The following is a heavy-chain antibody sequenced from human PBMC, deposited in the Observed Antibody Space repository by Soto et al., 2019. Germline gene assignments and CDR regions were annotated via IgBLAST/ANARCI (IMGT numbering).Heavy chain of an antibody. J-gene: IGHJ4*02. CDR2: VYLSGGT. CDR1: GGSVSSGNHY. CDR3: ARLIVPDDNGDYQPFDC. Sequence: SETLSLTCRVSGGSVSSGNHYWAWIRQHPGKGLEWIGYVYLSGGTFYNRSLKSRVTMSVDTSKNQFSLNLTSVTAADTAVYYCARLIVPDDNGDYQPFDCWGQGTLVTVSS. V-gene: IGHV4-31*03. D-gene: IGHD4-17*01.